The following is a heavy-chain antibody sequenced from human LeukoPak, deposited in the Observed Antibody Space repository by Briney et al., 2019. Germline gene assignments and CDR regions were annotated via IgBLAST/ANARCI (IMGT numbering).Heavy chain of an antibody. D-gene: IGHD2-2*02. CDR3: ATSLYCSSTSCYKGFGWFDP. CDR1: GYTFTSYD. CDR2: MNPNSGNT. J-gene: IGHJ5*02. V-gene: IGHV1-8*01. Sequence: ASVKVSCKASGYTFTSYDINWVRRATGQGLEWMGWMNPNSGNTGYAQKFQGRVTMTRNTSISTAYMELSSLRSEDTAVYYCATSLYCSSTSCYKGFGWFDPWGQGTLVTVSS.